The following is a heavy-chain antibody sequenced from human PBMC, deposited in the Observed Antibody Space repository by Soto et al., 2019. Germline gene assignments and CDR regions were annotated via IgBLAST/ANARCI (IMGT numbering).Heavy chain of an antibody. J-gene: IGHJ4*02. D-gene: IGHD2-15*01. CDR1: GFTFSLYA. CDR3: ASMDRYCGRGTCSDY. Sequence: EVQLLESGGGLAQPGGSLRLSRAASGFTFSLYAMSWVRQAPGKGLEWVTGISVSGASTYYADSVKGRFTISRDNSKNTLYLQMNSLRAEDTALYYCASMDRYCGRGTCSDYWGQGTLVTVSS. CDR2: ISVSGAST. V-gene: IGHV3-23*01.